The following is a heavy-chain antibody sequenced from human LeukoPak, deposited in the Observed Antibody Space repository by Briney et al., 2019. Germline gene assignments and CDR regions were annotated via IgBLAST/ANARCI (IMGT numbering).Heavy chain of an antibody. CDR3: ASFLNFWSGLKPKDTAKTDYYYMDV. V-gene: IGHV1-69*13. D-gene: IGHD3-3*01. Sequence: ASVKVSCKASGGTFSSYAISWVRQAPGQGLEWMGGIIPIFGTANYAQKFQGRVTITADESTSTAYMELSSLRSEDTAVYYCASFLNFWSGLKPKDTAKTDYYYMDVWGKGTTVTVSS. J-gene: IGHJ6*03. CDR1: GGTFSSYA. CDR2: IIPIFGTA.